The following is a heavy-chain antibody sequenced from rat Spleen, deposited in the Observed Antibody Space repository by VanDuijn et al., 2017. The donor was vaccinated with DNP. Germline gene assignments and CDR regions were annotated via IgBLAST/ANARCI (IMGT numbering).Heavy chain of an antibody. Sequence: EVKLVESGGGLVQPGRSLKLSCAASGFNFNDYWMGWVRQAPGKGLEWIGEINKDSSTISYSPSLKDKLTISRDSAQNTLYLQMSKLGYEDTAIYYCARGPNYGGYADYFDYWGQGVTVTVSS. CDR3: ARGPNYGGYADYFDY. J-gene: IGHJ2*01. V-gene: IGHV4-2*01. D-gene: IGHD1-11*01. CDR2: INKDSSTI. CDR1: GFNFNDYW.